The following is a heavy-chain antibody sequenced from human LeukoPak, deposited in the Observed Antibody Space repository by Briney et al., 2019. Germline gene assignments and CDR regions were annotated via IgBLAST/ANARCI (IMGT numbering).Heavy chain of an antibody. CDR3: ARRTPPTYWSDP. Sequence: PSETLSLTCTVSGGSISNYYWTWIRQPPGKGLEWIGYFYYSGSTNYNPSLKSRVTISVDTSKNQFSLKLSSVTAADTAVYYCARRTPPTYWSDPWGQGTLVTVSS. V-gene: IGHV4-59*01. CDR2: FYYSGST. J-gene: IGHJ5*02. CDR1: GGSISNYY.